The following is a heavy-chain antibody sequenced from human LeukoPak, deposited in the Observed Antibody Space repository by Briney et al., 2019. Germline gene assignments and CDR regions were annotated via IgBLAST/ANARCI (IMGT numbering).Heavy chain of an antibody. D-gene: IGHD6-6*01. CDR1: GGTFSSYA. CDR3: GIAARPYYGMDV. J-gene: IGHJ6*02. CDR2: IIPIFGTA. Sequence: ASVKVSCKASGGTFSSYAISWVRQAPGQGLEWMGGIIPIFGTANYAQKFQGRVTITADEPTSTAYMELSSLRSEDTAVYYCGIAARPYYGMDVWGQGTTVTVSS. V-gene: IGHV1-69*13.